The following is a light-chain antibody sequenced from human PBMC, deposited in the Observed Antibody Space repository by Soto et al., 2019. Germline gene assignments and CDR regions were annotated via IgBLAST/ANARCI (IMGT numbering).Light chain of an antibody. CDR1: SSDVGGYNY. CDR2: DVN. Sequence: QSALTQPASVSGSPGQSITISCTGTSSDVGGYNYVSWYQQNPGKAPTLMIYDVNNGPSGVSYRFSGSKSGNTASLTISGLPSGDEADYYCSSYTSSSTRVFGTGTKVTVL. J-gene: IGLJ1*01. V-gene: IGLV2-14*01. CDR3: SSYTSSSTRV.